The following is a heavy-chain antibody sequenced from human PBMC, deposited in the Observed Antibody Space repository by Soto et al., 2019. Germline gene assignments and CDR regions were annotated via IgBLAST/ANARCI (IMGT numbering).Heavy chain of an antibody. J-gene: IGHJ4*02. D-gene: IGHD5-18*01. CDR3: AREYTYGSNFFDC. V-gene: IGHV4-31*03. CDR1: GGSISSAAYY. Sequence: PSETLYLTCTVSGGSISSAAYYWSWIRQHPGKGLEWIGYISHSGSTYYTPSLKSRVIISADTSKNQFSVNLTSVTAADTAVYYCAREYTYGSNFFDCWGQGALVTVSS. CDR2: ISHSGST.